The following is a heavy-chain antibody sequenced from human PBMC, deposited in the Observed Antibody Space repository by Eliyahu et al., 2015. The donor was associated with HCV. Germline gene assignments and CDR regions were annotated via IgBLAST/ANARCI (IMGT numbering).Heavy chain of an antibody. V-gene: IGHV4-34*01. CDR3: ARGQDQGSAAAGTRGGLGY. CDR2: INHSGST. D-gene: IGHD6-13*01. Sequence: QVQLQQWGAGLLKPSETLSLTCAVYGGSFSGYYWSWIRQPPGKGLEWIGEINHSGSTNYNPSLKSRVTISVDTSKNQFSLKLSSVTAADTAVYYCARGQDQGSAAAGTRGGLGYWGQGTLVTVSS. J-gene: IGHJ4*02. CDR1: GGSFSGYY.